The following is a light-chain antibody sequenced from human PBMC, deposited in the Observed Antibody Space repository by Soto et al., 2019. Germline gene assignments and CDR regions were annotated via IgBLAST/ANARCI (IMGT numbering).Light chain of an antibody. CDR3: QHYNSYPWT. CDR2: RAS. V-gene: IGKV1-5*03. Sequence: DIQMTQSPSTLSASVGDRVTITCRASQSISIWLAWYQQKPGKAPNLLIYRASSLESGVPSRFSGSGSGTEFTLTISSLQPDDFATYYCQHYNSYPWTFGQGTKVEIK. CDR1: QSISIW. J-gene: IGKJ1*01.